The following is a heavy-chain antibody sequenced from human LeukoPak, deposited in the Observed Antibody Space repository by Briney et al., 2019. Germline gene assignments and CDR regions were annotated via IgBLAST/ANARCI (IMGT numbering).Heavy chain of an antibody. V-gene: IGHV4-39*01. J-gene: IGHJ4*02. CDR3: ARLKRIAGRSFDY. CDR2: IYYSGST. Sequence: SGTLSLTCTVSGGSISSSSYYWGWIRQPPGKGLEWIGSIYYSGSTYYNPSLKSRVTISVDTSKNQFSLKLSSVTAADTAVYYCARLKRIAGRSFDYWGQGTLVTVSS. CDR1: GGSISSSSYY. D-gene: IGHD6-6*01.